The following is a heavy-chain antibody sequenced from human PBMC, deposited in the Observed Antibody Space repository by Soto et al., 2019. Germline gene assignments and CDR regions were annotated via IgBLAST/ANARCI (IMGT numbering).Heavy chain of an antibody. Sequence: GGSLRLSCAASGFTFSSYGMHWVRQAPGKGLEWVAVIWYDGSNKYYADSVKGRFTISRDNSKNTLYLQMNSLRAEDTAVYYCARRFSSGYYGYGMDVWGQGTTVTVSS. D-gene: IGHD3-22*01. CDR3: ARRFSSGYYGYGMDV. V-gene: IGHV3-33*01. J-gene: IGHJ6*02. CDR2: IWYDGSNK. CDR1: GFTFSSYG.